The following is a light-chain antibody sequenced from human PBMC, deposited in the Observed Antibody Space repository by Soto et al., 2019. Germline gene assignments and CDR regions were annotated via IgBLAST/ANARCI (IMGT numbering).Light chain of an antibody. CDR3: QHYGSALFT. Sequence: EIVLTQSPGTLSLSPGERATLSCRASQSFSSSYLAWYQQKPGQAPRLLIYGASSRPTGIPDRFSGSGSGTDFTLTFSSLEPEDFAVYYCQHYGSALFTFGPGTKVDVK. V-gene: IGKV3-20*01. CDR2: GAS. CDR1: QSFSSSY. J-gene: IGKJ3*01.